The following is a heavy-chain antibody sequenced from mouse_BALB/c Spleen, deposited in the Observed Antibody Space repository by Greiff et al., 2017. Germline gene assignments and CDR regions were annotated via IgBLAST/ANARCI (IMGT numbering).Heavy chain of an antibody. J-gene: IGHJ3*01. CDR3: ARGVRQGTWFAY. V-gene: IGHV5-17*02. D-gene: IGHD2-14*01. Sequence: DVMLVESGGGLVQPGGSRKLSCAASGFTFSSFGMHWVRQAPEKGLEWVAYISSGSSTIYYADTVKGRFTISRDNPKNTLFLQMTSLRSEDTAMYYCARGVRQGTWFAYWGQGTLVTVSA. CDR1: GFTFSSFG. CDR2: ISSGSSTI.